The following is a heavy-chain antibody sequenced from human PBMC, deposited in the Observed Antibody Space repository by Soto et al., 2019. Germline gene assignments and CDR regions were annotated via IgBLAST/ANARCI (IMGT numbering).Heavy chain of an antibody. D-gene: IGHD7-27*01. Sequence: EVQLVGSGGGLVQPRGSLSISCAASGFTFSSYWMHWVRQAPGKGLVWVSRINSDGSSTFYADSVKGRFTISRDNAKNTLYLQMNSLRAEDTAVYHCARSLLTPFDYWGQGTLVTVSS. J-gene: IGHJ4*02. V-gene: IGHV3-74*01. CDR3: ARSLLTPFDY. CDR1: GFTFSSYW. CDR2: INSDGSST.